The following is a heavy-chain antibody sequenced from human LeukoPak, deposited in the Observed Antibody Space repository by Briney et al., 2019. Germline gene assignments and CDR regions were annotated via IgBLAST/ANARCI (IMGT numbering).Heavy chain of an antibody. CDR2: INACKGNT. D-gene: IGHD2-2*01. CDR1: GYTFTSYA. Sequence: ASVKVSYKPSGYTFTSYAMQGVRQAPGQRLEWMGWINACKGNTKYPHKFQGRGNITRDTSERTAYLELSSLRSEATAVYYCARVIGARYCSSTSCPDAFDIWGQGTLVTVSS. CDR3: ARVIGARYCSSTSCPDAFDI. V-gene: IGHV1-3*01. J-gene: IGHJ3*02.